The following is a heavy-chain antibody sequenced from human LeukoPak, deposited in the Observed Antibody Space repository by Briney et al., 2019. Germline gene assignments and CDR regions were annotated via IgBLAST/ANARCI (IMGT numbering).Heavy chain of an antibody. CDR3: AKALRAVAGTDDAFDI. Sequence: QAGGSLRLSCAASGFTFSSYAMSWVRQAPGKGLEWVSAISGSGGSTYYADSVKGRFTISRDNSKNTLYLQMNSLRAEDTAVYYCAKALRAVAGTDDAFDIWGQGTMVTVSS. J-gene: IGHJ3*02. D-gene: IGHD6-19*01. CDR1: GFTFSSYA. CDR2: ISGSGGST. V-gene: IGHV3-23*01.